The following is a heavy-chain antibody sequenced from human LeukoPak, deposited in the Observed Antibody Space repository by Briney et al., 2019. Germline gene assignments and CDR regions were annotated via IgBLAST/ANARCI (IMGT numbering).Heavy chain of an antibody. V-gene: IGHV3-23*01. CDR3: ATTHPGQL. D-gene: IGHD2-2*01. J-gene: IGHJ3*01. Sequence: GGSLRLSCATSGFTFRNYAMTWVRQAPGRGLEWISAMSGIGGSTFYADSVKGRFTISRDNSKNTLYLQMNSLRVEDTALYYCATTHPGQLWGQGTMVTVSS. CDR2: MSGIGGST. CDR1: GFTFRNYA.